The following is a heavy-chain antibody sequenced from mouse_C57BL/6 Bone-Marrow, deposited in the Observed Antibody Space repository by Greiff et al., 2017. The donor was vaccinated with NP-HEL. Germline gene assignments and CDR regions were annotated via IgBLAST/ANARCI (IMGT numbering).Heavy chain of an antibody. Sequence: EVQLQQSGAELVRPGASVKLSCTASGFNIKDDYMHWVKQRPEQGLEWIGWIDPENGDTEYASKFQGKANITADTSSNTAYLQLSSLTSEDTAVYYCTTCGLRRSYYARDYWGQGTSVTVSS. V-gene: IGHV14-4*01. CDR3: TTCGLRRSYYARDY. D-gene: IGHD2-2*01. J-gene: IGHJ4*01. CDR2: IDPENGDT. CDR1: GFNIKDDY.